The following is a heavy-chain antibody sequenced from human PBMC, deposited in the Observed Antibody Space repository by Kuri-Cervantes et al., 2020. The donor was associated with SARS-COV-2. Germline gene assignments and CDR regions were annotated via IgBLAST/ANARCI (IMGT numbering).Heavy chain of an antibody. Sequence: GVTFFSDAMSWVPQAPGKGLESVLAISGSGGSTYYADSVKGRFTISRDNSKNTLYLQMNSLRAEDTAVYYCAKDGRLIAARLPQPGQTYFDYWGQGTLVTVSS. J-gene: IGHJ4*02. D-gene: IGHD6-6*01. CDR2: ISGSGGST. CDR1: GVTFFSDA. CDR3: AKDGRLIAARLPQPGQTYFDY. V-gene: IGHV3-23*01.